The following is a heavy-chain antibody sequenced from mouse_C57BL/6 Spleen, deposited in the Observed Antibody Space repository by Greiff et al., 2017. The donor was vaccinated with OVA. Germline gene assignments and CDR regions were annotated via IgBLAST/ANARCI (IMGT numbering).Heavy chain of an antibody. CDR1: GYTFTSYW. D-gene: IGHD2-13*01. J-gene: IGHJ2*01. V-gene: IGHV1-7*01. CDR3: ERSRDGDLWFDY. CDR2: INPSSGYT. Sequence: QVQLQQSGAELAKPGASVKLSCKASGYTFTSYWMHWVQQRPGQGLEWIGYINPSSGYTKYNQKFKDKATLTADKASSTAYMQLSSLTYQDSADYDCERSRDGDLWFDYWGQGTTLTVSS.